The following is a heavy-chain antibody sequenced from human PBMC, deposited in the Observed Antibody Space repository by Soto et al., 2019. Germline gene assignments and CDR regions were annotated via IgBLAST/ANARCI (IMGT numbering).Heavy chain of an antibody. Sequence: GGSLRLSCAASGFTFSSYGMHWVRQAPGTGLEWVAVISYDGSNKYYADSVKGRFTISRDNSKNTLYLQMNSLRAEDTAVYYCAKDTRYYYDSSGYPTPSGMDVWGQGTTVTISS. CDR2: ISYDGSNK. CDR1: GFTFSSYG. CDR3: AKDTRYYYDSSGYPTPSGMDV. V-gene: IGHV3-30*18. D-gene: IGHD3-22*01. J-gene: IGHJ6*02.